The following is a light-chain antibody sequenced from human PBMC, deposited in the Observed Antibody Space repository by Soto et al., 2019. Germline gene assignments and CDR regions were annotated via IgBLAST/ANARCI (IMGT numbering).Light chain of an antibody. CDR3: CSYAGSYTHV. CDR2: EVS. J-gene: IGLJ1*01. V-gene: IGLV2-14*01. Sequence: QSALTQPASVSGSPGQSITISCTGTSNDVGGYNYVSWYQHHPGKAPQLMIYEVSSRPSGVSNRFSGSKSGSTASLTISGLRAEDEADYYCCSYAGSYTHVFGTGTKLTVL. CDR1: SNDVGGYNY.